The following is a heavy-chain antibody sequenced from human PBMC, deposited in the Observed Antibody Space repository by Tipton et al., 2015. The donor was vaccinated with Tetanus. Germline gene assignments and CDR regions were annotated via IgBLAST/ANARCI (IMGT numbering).Heavy chain of an antibody. D-gene: IGHD5-24*01. CDR2: ISNGNT. Sequence: TLSLTCAVSGGSFSGNYWSWIRQPVGKGLEWIGHISNGNTDYTPSLKSRVTLSVDTSTNQFSMKLRSVTAADTAVYYCARGVTDGYNRRFDYWGQGTLVAVSP. CDR3: ARGVTDGYNRRFDY. V-gene: IGHV4-4*07. J-gene: IGHJ4*02. CDR1: GGSFSGNY.